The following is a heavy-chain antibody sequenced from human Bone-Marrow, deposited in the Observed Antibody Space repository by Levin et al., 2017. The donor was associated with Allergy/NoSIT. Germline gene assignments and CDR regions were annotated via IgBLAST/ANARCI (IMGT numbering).Heavy chain of an antibody. V-gene: IGHV3-53*01. D-gene: IGHD4-17*01. CDR3: ARLIRDYGDYKGYYFDY. Sequence: GGSLRLSCEASGFTVSSNHMSWVRQAPGKGLDWVSGAYSGAGIYYADSVKGRFTISRDSSKNTLYLQMNGLRAEDTAVYYCARLIRDYGDYKGYYFDYWGQGTLVTVSS. J-gene: IGHJ4*02. CDR2: AYSGAGI. CDR1: GFTVSSNH.